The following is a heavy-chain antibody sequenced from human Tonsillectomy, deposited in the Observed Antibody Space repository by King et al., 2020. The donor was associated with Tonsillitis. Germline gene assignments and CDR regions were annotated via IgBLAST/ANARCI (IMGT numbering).Heavy chain of an antibody. D-gene: IGHD5-18*01. CDR2: ISYDGSNK. CDR1: GFTFSSFG. CDR3: AKAGGGNTYGSLDY. Sequence: VQLVESGGGVVQPGTSLRLSCAASGFTFSSFGMHWVRQAPGKGLEWVAVISYDGSNKYYADSVKGRFTVSRDNSKNTLYLQMNSLRAEDTAVYYCAKAGGGNTYGSLDYWGQGTLVTVSS. J-gene: IGHJ4*02. V-gene: IGHV3-30*18.